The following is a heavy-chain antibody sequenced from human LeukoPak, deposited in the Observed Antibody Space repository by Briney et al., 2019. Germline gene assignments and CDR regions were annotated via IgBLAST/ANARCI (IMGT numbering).Heavy chain of an antibody. CDR1: GYSFTSYW. Sequence: GESLKISCKGSGYSFTSYWISWVRQMPGKGLEWMGRIDPSDSYTNYSPSFQGHVTISAAKPISTAYLQWSSLKASDTAMYYCASAYSSGSIFLSWGQGTLVNVPS. D-gene: IGHD6-19*01. CDR2: IDPSDSYT. V-gene: IGHV5-10-1*01. CDR3: ASAYSSGSIFLS. J-gene: IGHJ5*02.